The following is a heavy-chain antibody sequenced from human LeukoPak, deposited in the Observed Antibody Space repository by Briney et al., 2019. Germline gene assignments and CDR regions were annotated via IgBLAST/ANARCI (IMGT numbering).Heavy chain of an antibody. V-gene: IGHV7-4-1*02. Sequence: ASVKVSCKASGYTFTGYYMHWVRQAPGQGLEWMGWINTNTGNPTYAQGFTGRFVFSLDTSVSTAYLQISSLKAEDTAVYYCARVQQLADGNWFDPWGQGTLVTVSS. CDR2: INTNTGNP. J-gene: IGHJ5*02. D-gene: IGHD6-13*01. CDR3: ARVQQLADGNWFDP. CDR1: GYTFTGYY.